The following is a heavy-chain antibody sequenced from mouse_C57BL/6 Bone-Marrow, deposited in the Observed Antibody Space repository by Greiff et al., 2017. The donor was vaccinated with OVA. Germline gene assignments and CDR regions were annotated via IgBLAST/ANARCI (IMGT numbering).Heavy chain of an antibody. CDR1: GYTFTSSW. CDR3: ARSKVLWQPRWNVDY. J-gene: IGHJ2*01. CDR2: LYPGTGST. Sequence: QVQLQQPGAELVKPGASVKMSCKASGYTFTSSWINWVKQTPGQGLEWIGDLYPGTGSTTYNEKFKSKATLTVDTSSSTAYMQLSSLTSEDSAVYYSARSKVLWQPRWNVDYWGQGTTLTVSS. D-gene: IGHD2-1*01. V-gene: IGHV1-55*01.